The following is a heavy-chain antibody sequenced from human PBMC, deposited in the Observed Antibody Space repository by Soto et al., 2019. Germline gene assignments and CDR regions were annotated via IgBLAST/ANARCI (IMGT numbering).Heavy chain of an antibody. V-gene: IGHV3-74*03. CDR2: LNEDGSFT. D-gene: IGHD3-10*01. CDR3: ARDLSGRADV. J-gene: IGHJ6*02. Sequence: VGSLRLSCVASEFTFSSYWMHWVRQVPGKGLVWVSRLNEDGSFTSYADSVKGRFSIFGDNAKKTLYLQMNSLSAEDSAVYYCARDLSGRADVWGQGTTVTVSS. CDR1: EFTFSSYW.